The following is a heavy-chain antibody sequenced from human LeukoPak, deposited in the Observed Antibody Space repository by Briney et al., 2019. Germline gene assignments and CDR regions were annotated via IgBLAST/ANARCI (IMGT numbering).Heavy chain of an antibody. CDR3: ARGYCSSTSCPIDY. CDR1: GYTFTGYY. J-gene: IGHJ4*02. CDR2: INPNSGGT. V-gene: IGHV1-2*02. Sequence: ASVKVSCKASGYTFTGYYMHWVRQAPGQGLEWMGWINPNSGGTNYAQKLQGRVTMTRDTSISTAYMELSRLRSDDTAVYYCARGYCSSTSCPIDYWGQGTLVTVSS. D-gene: IGHD2-2*01.